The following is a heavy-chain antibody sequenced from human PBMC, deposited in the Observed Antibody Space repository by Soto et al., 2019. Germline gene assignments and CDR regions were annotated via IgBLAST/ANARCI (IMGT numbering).Heavy chain of an antibody. D-gene: IGHD3-3*02. V-gene: IGHV1-46*02. CDR2: ISPTDTFT. Sequence: GASVKVSCKASGYTFDRYYMHWVRQAPGQGLEWMGVISPTDTFTSYAQQFRGRVTMTRDTSTSTLYMELSSLRSEDTAVYYCTRGSFLEWSYMDVWGQGTTVTVSS. CDR3: TRGSFLEWSYMDV. J-gene: IGHJ6*02. CDR1: GYTFDRYY.